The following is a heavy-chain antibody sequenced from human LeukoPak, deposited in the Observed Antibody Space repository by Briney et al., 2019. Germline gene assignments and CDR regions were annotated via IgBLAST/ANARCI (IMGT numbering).Heavy chain of an antibody. V-gene: IGHV1-2*02. D-gene: IGHD3-3*01. CDR3: ARDFITIFGVVKWVYNWFDP. CDR1: GYTFTVYY. Sequence: ASVKVSCKASGYTFTVYYMHWVRQAPGQGLEWMGWINPNSGGTNYAQKFQGRVTMTRDTSISTAYMELSRLRSDDTAVYYCARDFITIFGVVKWVYNWFDPWGQGTLVTVSS. J-gene: IGHJ5*02. CDR2: INPNSGGT.